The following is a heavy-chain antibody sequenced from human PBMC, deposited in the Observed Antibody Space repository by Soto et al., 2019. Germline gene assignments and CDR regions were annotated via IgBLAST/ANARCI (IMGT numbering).Heavy chain of an antibody. CDR1: GGSISGFY. J-gene: IGHJ4*02. V-gene: IGHV4-4*07. CDR3: ARGPFCGNDCYFDV. D-gene: IGHD2-21*02. Sequence: SETLSLTCTVAGGSISGFYWSWVRQPAGKGLEWIGRIYSSGATKYNPSLRNRVTMSVDTSTDQYSLNLASMTAADTAVYFCARGPFCGNDCYFDVWGQGTQVTVSS. CDR2: IYSSGAT.